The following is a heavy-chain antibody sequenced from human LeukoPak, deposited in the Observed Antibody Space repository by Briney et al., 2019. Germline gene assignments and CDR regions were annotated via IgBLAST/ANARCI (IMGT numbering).Heavy chain of an antibody. CDR1: GGSISSYY. V-gene: IGHV4-4*07. J-gene: IGHJ3*02. CDR3: ARPDIVATQYAFDI. CDR2: IYTSGST. Sequence: SETLSLTCTVSGGSISSYYWSWIRQPAGKGLEWIGRIYTSGSTNYNPSLKSRVTMSVDTSKNQFSLKLSSVTAADTAVYYCARPDIVATQYAFDIWGQGTMVTVSS. D-gene: IGHD5-12*01.